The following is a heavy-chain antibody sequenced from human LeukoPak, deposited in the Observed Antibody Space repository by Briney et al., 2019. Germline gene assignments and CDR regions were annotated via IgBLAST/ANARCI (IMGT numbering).Heavy chain of an antibody. Sequence: GGSLRLSCAASTFTFSSYSMNWVRQAPGKGLEWVSSISSGSSFIYYADSVKGRFTISRDNAKNSLYLQMNSLRAEDTALYYCARVPTGTTQGRKKFHHYMEVWGKGTTVTVSS. CDR3: ARVPTGTTQGRKKFHHYMEV. CDR1: TFTFSSYS. J-gene: IGHJ6*03. V-gene: IGHV3-21*04. D-gene: IGHD4-17*01. CDR2: ISSGSSFI.